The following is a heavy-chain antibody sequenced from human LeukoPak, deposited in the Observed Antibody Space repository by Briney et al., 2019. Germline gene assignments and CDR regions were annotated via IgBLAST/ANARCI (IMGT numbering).Heavy chain of an antibody. Sequence: GGSLRLSCPASGFTFSSYALHWVRQPPGKGLDYVSALSSNGGSTYYATSVKGRFTISRDNSKNTLYLQMGSLRAEDMAVYYCARSYYGSGSQEFDYWGQGTLVSVSS. V-gene: IGHV3-64*01. J-gene: IGHJ4*02. CDR1: GFTFSSYA. D-gene: IGHD3-10*01. CDR2: LSSNGGST. CDR3: ARSYYGSGSQEFDY.